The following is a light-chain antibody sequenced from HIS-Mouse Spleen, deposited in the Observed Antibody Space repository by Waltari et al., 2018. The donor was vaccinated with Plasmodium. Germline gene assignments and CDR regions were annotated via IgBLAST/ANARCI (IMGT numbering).Light chain of an antibody. CDR2: GAS. CDR1: QSVSSSY. CDR3: QQDYNLLT. J-gene: IGKJ4*01. Sequence: EIVMTQSPATLSLSPGERATLSCRASQSVSSSYLSWYQQKPGQAPRLLIDGASTMATGIPARFSGSGSGTDFTLTISSLQPEDFAVYYCQQDYNLLTFGGGTKVEIK. V-gene: IGKV3D-7*01.